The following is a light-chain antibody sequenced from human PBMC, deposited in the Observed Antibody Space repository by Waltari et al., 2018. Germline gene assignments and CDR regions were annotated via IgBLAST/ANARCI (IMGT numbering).Light chain of an antibody. J-gene: IGKJ1*01. V-gene: IGKV3-20*01. CDR3: QKYGTLPAT. Sequence: DIFLTQSPGTLSLSPGEGATLSCRASQSIISFLAWYQQKPGQAPRLLIYDASTRATGIPDRFSGSGSGTDFSLTISRLEPEDFAVYYCQKYGTLPATFGQGTKVEIK. CDR2: DAS. CDR1: QSIISF.